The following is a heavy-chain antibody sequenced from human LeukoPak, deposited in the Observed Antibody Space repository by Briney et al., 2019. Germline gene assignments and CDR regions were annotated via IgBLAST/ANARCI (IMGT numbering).Heavy chain of an antibody. CDR3: SRDKIVGATNFDY. V-gene: IGHV3-21*04. D-gene: IGHD1-26*01. Sequence: GGSLRLSCATSGFSFGSYAMSWVRQAPGKGLEWVSSISGSGMLTYYADSVKGRFTISRDNAKNSLYLQMNSLRAEDTAVYYCSRDKIVGATNFDYWGQGTLVTVSS. CDR1: GFSFGSYA. CDR2: ISGSGMLT. J-gene: IGHJ4*02.